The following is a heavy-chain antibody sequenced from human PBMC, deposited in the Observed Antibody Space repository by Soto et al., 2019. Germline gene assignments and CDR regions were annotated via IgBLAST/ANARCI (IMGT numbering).Heavy chain of an antibody. CDR2: ISGSGGST. D-gene: IGHD4-17*01. J-gene: IGHJ6*02. V-gene: IGHV3-23*01. CDR3: AKALSDYGVYYYGMYV. CDR1: GFTFSSYA. Sequence: GGSLRLSCAASGFTFSSYAMSWVRQAPGKGLEWVSAISGSGGSTYYADSVKGRFTISRDNSKNTLYLQMNSLRAEDTAVYYCAKALSDYGVYYYGMYVWGQGTTVTVSS.